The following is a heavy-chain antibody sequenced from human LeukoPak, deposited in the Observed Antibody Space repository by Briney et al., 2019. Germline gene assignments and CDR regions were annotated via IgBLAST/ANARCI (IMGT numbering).Heavy chain of an antibody. CDR1: GDSVSRNTAA. J-gene: IGHJ3*02. CDR2: TYYKSKWYN. CDR3: ARGFSISSPGAFDI. D-gene: IGHD6-6*01. V-gene: IGHV6-1*01. Sequence: SQTLSLTCAISGDSVSRNTAAWNWIRQSPSRGLVWLGRTYYKSKWYNDYAVSVKSRITIKPDTSKNQFSLQLNSVTPEDTAVYFCARGFSISSPGAFDIWGQGTMVTVSS.